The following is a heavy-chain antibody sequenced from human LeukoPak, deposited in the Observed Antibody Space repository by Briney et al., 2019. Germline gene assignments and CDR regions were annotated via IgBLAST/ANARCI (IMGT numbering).Heavy chain of an antibody. CDR2: IYSGGST. Sequence: PGGSLRLSCAGSGFTVSSHYTSWVRQAPGKGLEWVAVIYSGGSTHYADSVKGRFTISRDNSKNTLYLQMNSLRAEDTAVYYCARDSGPFDYLLSFDYWGQGTLVTVSS. CDR3: ARDSGPFDYLLSFDY. V-gene: IGHV3-66*01. J-gene: IGHJ4*02. CDR1: GFTVSSHY. D-gene: IGHD3-9*01.